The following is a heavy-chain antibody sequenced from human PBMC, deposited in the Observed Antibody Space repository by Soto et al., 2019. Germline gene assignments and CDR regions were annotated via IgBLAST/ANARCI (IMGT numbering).Heavy chain of an antibody. V-gene: IGHV1-69*06. CDR3: ASSTGYYIPWFDP. CDR2: IIPIFGTA. Sequence: SVKVSCKASGGTFSSYAISWVRQAPGQGLEWMGGIIPIFGTANYAQKFQGRVTITADKSTSTAYMELSSLRSEDTAVYYCASSTGYYIPWFDPWGQGTLVTVSS. CDR1: GGTFSSYA. J-gene: IGHJ5*02. D-gene: IGHD3-9*01.